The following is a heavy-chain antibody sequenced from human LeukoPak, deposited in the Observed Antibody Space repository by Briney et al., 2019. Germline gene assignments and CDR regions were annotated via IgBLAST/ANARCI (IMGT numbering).Heavy chain of an antibody. J-gene: IGHJ4*02. V-gene: IGHV3-30*02. CDR3: AKDTAFVVVVVAATPDPYFDY. Sequence: PGGSLRLSCAASGFTFSSYGMHWVRQAPGKGLEWVAFIRYDGSHKYYADSVKGRFTISRDNSKNTLYLQMNSLRAEDTALYYCAKDTAFVVVVVAATPDPYFDYWGQGTLVTVSS. CDR1: GFTFSSYG. CDR2: IRYDGSHK. D-gene: IGHD2-15*01.